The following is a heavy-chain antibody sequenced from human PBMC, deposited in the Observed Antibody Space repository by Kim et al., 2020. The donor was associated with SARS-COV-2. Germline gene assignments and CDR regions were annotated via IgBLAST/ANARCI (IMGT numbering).Heavy chain of an antibody. V-gene: IGHV4-30-4*01. CDR2: IYYSGST. CDR3: ARSPPRIMITFGGVIVGPNWFDP. Sequence: SETLSLTCTVSGGSISSGDYYWSWIRQPPGKGLEWIGYIYYSGSTYYNPSLKSRVTISVDTSKNQFSLKLSSVTAADTAVYYCARSPPRIMITFGGVIVGPNWFDPWGQGTLVTVSS. J-gene: IGHJ5*02. CDR1: GGSISSGDYY. D-gene: IGHD3-16*02.